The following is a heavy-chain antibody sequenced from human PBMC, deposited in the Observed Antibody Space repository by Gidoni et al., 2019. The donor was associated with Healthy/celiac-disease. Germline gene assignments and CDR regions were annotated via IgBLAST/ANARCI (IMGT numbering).Heavy chain of an antibody. J-gene: IGHJ3*02. CDR3: AREEPGLDAFDI. Sequence: EVQLVESGGGLVKPGGSLRLSCAASGFTFSSYSMNWVRQAPGKGLEWVSSISSSSSYIYYADSVKGRFTISRDNAKNSLYLQMNSLRAEDTAVYYCAREEPGLDAFDIWGQGTMVTVSS. V-gene: IGHV3-21*01. CDR2: ISSSSSYI. D-gene: IGHD1-26*01. CDR1: GFTFSSYS.